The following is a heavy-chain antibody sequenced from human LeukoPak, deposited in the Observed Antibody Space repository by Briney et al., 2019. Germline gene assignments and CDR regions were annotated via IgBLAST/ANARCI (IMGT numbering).Heavy chain of an antibody. Sequence: ASVKVSCKASGYTFTNYDINWVRQATGQGLEWMGWMNPNSGNTGYAQKFQGRVTMTRNTSISTAYMELSSLRSEDTAVYYCARLYTVAGTGTGYWGQGTLVTVSS. J-gene: IGHJ4*02. CDR2: MNPNSGNT. CDR3: ARLYTVAGTGTGY. CDR1: GYTFTNYD. D-gene: IGHD6-19*01. V-gene: IGHV1-8*01.